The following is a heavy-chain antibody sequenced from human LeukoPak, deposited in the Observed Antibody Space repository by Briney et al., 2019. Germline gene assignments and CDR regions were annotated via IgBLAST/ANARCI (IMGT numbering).Heavy chain of an antibody. Sequence: GGSLRLSCAASGFTFSSYWMSWVRQAPGKGLEWVANIKQDGSEKYYVDSVKGRFTTSRDNAKNSLYLQMNSLRAEDTAVYYCARGLGYCSSTSCPEGPDWGQGTLVTVSS. D-gene: IGHD2-2*01. CDR1: GFTFSSYW. V-gene: IGHV3-7*01. CDR2: IKQDGSEK. J-gene: IGHJ4*02. CDR3: ARGLGYCSSTSCPEGPD.